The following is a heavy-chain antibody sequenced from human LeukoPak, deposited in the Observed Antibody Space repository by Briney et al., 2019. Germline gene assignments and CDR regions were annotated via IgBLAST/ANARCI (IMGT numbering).Heavy chain of an antibody. D-gene: IGHD6-13*01. CDR1: GFSFSDSF. CDR2: SRYKADSYTA. CDR3: ATSSWYRLAY. J-gene: IGHJ4*02. V-gene: IGHV3-72*01. Sequence: GGSLRLSCAASGFSFSDSFMSWVRQAPGKGLEWVGRSRYKADSYTAQYAASVRGRFTISRDESKNSLYLQISSLETEDAAVYYCATSSWYRLAYWGQARPATVSS.